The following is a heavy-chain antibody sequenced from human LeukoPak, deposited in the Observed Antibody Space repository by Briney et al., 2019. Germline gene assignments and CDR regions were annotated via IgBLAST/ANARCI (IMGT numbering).Heavy chain of an antibody. CDR1: GFTFVRYA. Sequence: GGSLRLSCAASGFTFVRYAMHWVRQAPGKGLEWVAVISYDGSNKYYADSVKGRFTISRDNSKNTLYLQMNSLRADDTAVYYCASHYYDSSGYYVGFDYWGQGTLVTVSS. CDR3: ASHYYDSSGYYVGFDY. J-gene: IGHJ4*02. D-gene: IGHD3-22*01. V-gene: IGHV3-30-3*01. CDR2: ISYDGSNK.